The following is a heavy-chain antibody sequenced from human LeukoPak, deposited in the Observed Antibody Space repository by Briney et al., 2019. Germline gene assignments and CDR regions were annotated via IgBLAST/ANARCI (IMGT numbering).Heavy chain of an antibody. Sequence: SETLSLTCTVSGGSISSGSYYWSWIRQPAGKGLEWIGRIYTSGSTNYNPSLKSRVTISVDTSKNQFSLKLSSVTAADTAVYYCARSSSLTRHDYWGQGTLVTVSS. V-gene: IGHV4-61*02. CDR2: IYTSGST. J-gene: IGHJ4*02. D-gene: IGHD4-11*01. CDR3: ARSSSLTRHDY. CDR1: GGSISSGSYY.